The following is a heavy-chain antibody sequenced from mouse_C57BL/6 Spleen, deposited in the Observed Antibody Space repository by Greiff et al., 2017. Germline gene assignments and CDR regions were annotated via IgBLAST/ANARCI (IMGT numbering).Heavy chain of an antibody. CDR3: ASGYGNPYYFDY. V-gene: IGHV1-42*01. CDR1: GYSFTGYY. D-gene: IGHD2-10*02. Sequence: VQLKESGPELVKPGASVKISCKASGYSFTGYYMNWVKQSPEKSLEWIGEINPSTGGTTYNQKFKAKATLTVDKSSSTAYMQLKSLTSEDSAVYYCASGYGNPYYFDYWGQGTTLTVSS. CDR2: INPSTGGT. J-gene: IGHJ2*01.